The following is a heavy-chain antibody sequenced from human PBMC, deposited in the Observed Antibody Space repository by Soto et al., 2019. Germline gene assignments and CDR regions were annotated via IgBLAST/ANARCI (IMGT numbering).Heavy chain of an antibody. CDR3: ARDTPIYGSGSYYPFDY. J-gene: IGHJ4*02. CDR1: GFTFSSYS. V-gene: IGHV3-48*01. D-gene: IGHD3-10*01. CDR2: ISSSSSTI. Sequence: EVQLVESGGGLVQPGGSLRLSCAASGFTFSSYSMNWVRQAPGKGLEWVSYISSSSSTIYYADSVKGRFTISRDNAKNSLYLQINSLRAEDTAVYYCARDTPIYGSGSYYPFDYWGQGTLVTVSS.